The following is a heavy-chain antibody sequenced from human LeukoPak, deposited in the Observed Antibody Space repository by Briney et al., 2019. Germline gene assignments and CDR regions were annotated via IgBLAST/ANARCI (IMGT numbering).Heavy chain of an antibody. CDR1: GLIGSGGY. V-gene: IGHV3-66*01. Sequence: GGSLRLSCAVSGLIGSGGYMSWVRKAPGKGLEWLSIIYRGGATYYADSVKGRFTISRDDSNYTWHLQLNSLRAEDTAVYFCAGAYSYGIILDATSFDLWGQGTLVIVSS. J-gene: IGHJ4*02. D-gene: IGHD5-18*01. CDR3: AGAYSYGIILDATSFDL. CDR2: IYRGGAT.